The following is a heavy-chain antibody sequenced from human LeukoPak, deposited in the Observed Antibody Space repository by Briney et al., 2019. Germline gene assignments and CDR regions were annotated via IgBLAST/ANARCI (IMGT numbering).Heavy chain of an antibody. CDR1: GFTFSSYG. V-gene: IGHV3-33*01. Sequence: GRSLRLSCAASGFTFSSYGMHWVRQAPGKGLEWVAVIWYDGSNKYYADSVKGRFTISRDNSKNTLYLQMNSLRAEDTAVYYCARDRSSWSYYYYGMDVWGQGTTVTVSS. D-gene: IGHD6-13*01. CDR3: ARDRSSWSYYYYGMDV. CDR2: IWYDGSNK. J-gene: IGHJ6*02.